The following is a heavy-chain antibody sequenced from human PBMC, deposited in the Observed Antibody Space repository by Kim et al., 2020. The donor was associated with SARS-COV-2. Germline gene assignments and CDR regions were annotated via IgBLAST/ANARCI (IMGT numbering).Heavy chain of an antibody. CDR2: ISSSSSYT. CDR3: ARVTTVTTNWFDT. CDR1: GFTFSSYS. D-gene: IGHD4-17*01. V-gene: IGHV3-21*01. Sequence: GGSLRLSCAASGFTFSSYSMNWVRQAPGKGLEWVSSISSSSSYTYYADSVKGRFTISRDNAKNTLYLQMNSLRAEDTAVYYCARVTTVTTNWFDTWGQGTLVTVSS. J-gene: IGHJ5*02.